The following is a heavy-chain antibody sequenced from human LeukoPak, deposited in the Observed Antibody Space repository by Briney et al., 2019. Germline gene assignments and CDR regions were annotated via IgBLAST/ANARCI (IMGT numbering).Heavy chain of an antibody. D-gene: IGHD5-12*01. V-gene: IGHV3-21*01. J-gene: IGHJ4*02. Sequence: GGSLRPSCAASGFSFSTYSMNWVRQAPGKGLEWVSSISSASAYTYYADSLKGRYTISRDNAKNSLYLEMNSLRAEDTAIYYCARARGGYDYYFDFWGQGTLVTVSS. CDR1: GFSFSTYS. CDR3: ARARGGYDYYFDF. CDR2: ISSASAYT.